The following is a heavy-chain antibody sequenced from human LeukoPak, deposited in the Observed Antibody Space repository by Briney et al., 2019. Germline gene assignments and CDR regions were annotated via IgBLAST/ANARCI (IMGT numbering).Heavy chain of an antibody. CDR1: GYTFTGYY. J-gene: IGHJ6*02. D-gene: IGHD3-10*01. CDR3: AREEIGYYGSGSYYRDYYYGMDV. Sequence: GASVKVSCKASGYTFTGYYMHWVRQAPGQGLEWMGWINPNSGGTNYAQKFQGRVTMTRDTSISTAYMELSRLRSDDTAVYYCAREEIGYYGSGSYYRDYYYGMDVWGQGTTATVSS. V-gene: IGHV1-2*02. CDR2: INPNSGGT.